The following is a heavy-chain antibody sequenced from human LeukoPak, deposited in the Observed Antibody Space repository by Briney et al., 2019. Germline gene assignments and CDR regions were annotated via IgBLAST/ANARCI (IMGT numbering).Heavy chain of an antibody. Sequence: GESLKISCKHSEYSFPNYCIGWVRQMPGTGLEWMGTIYPDDSDTRYSPSFQGQVTISADKSISTAYLQWSSLKASDTAMYYCATHVLSGYSTGGAFDIWGQGTMVTVSS. CDR1: EYSFPNYC. D-gene: IGHD3-3*01. J-gene: IGHJ3*02. CDR2: IYPDDSDT. V-gene: IGHV5-51*01. CDR3: ATHVLSGYSTGGAFDI.